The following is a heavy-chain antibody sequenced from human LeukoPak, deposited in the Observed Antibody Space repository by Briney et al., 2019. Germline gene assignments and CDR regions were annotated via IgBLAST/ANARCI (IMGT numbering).Heavy chain of an antibody. CDR3: AKAVTVRGDLGYYLDY. J-gene: IGHJ4*02. Sequence: PGGSLRLSCAASGFTFSSYAMSWVRQAPGKGLEWVSAISGSGGSTYYADSVKGRFTISRDNSKNTLYLQMNSLRAEDTAVYYCAKAVTVRGDLGYYLDYWGQGTLVTVSS. D-gene: IGHD4-17*01. V-gene: IGHV3-23*01. CDR2: ISGSGGST. CDR1: GFTFSSYA.